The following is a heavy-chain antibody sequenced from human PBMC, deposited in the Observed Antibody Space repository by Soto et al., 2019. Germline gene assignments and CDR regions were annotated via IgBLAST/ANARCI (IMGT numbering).Heavy chain of an antibody. D-gene: IGHD6-13*01. J-gene: IGHJ5*02. CDR2: IFANGHT. CDR3: VASLAASGLNWLDP. V-gene: IGHV4-4*07. Sequence: SETLSLTCIVSGGSISEKYWNWVRQPPGKGLEWIGLIFANGHTDYNPSLKSRATMSVDASKNQFSLRLTSMTAADTAVYYCVASLAASGLNWLDPWGRGTLVTVSS. CDR1: GGSISEKY.